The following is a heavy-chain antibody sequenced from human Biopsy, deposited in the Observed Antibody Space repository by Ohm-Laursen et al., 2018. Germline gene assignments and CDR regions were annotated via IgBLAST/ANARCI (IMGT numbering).Heavy chain of an antibody. D-gene: IGHD1/OR15-1a*01. J-gene: IGHJ4*02. CDR1: GYPFSNYY. CDR2: INPNNGAT. CDR3: ARMEQPHDY. V-gene: IGHV1-2*06. Sequence: ASVKVSCKTSGYPFSNYYLFWVRQAPGQGLEWMGRINPNNGATVYAQKFKVRVTMTRDTSMSTVYMELLNLKSDDTAVYYCARMEQPHDYWGQGTLVIVSS.